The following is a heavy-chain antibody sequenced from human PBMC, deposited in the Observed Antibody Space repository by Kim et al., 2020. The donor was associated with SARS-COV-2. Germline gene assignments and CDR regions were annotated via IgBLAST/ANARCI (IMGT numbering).Heavy chain of an antibody. CDR3: ARGLWFYACDI. Sequence: GGSLRLSCAASGFRFTAYSMNWVRQAPGKGLEWISYIASFGSVIHYADSVKGRFTISRDNDKNSVYLQMNSLRDDDTAVYYCARGLWFYACDIWGQGTMVTVSS. D-gene: IGHD3-10*01. CDR1: GFRFTAYS. CDR2: IASFGSVI. J-gene: IGHJ3*02. V-gene: IGHV3-48*02.